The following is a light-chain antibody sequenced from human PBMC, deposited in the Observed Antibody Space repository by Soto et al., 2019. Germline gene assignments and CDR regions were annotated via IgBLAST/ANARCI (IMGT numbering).Light chain of an antibody. CDR3: QQHSTYPIT. CDR1: QGISNY. J-gene: IGKJ2*01. V-gene: IGKV1-17*03. Sequence: DIHMTQSPSALSSSVGDRVTLTCRASQGISNYLAWFHQKPGQGPKRLIYGASNWQSGVPPRFSGSGSETDFTLTISNLQPEDIAAYYCQQHSTYPITFGQGTKLEIK. CDR2: GAS.